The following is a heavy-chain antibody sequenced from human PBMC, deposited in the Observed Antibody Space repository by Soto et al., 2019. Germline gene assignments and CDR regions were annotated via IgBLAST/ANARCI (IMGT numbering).Heavy chain of an antibody. D-gene: IGHD1-26*01. J-gene: IGHJ6*02. CDR1: GGSISSYY. Sequence: LSLTCTVSGGSISSYYWSWIRQPPGKGLEWIGYIYYSGSTNYNPSLKSRVTISVDTSKNQFSLKLSSVTAADTAVYYCARAVGSYFNYYYGMDVWGQGTTVTVSS. CDR2: IYYSGST. CDR3: ARAVGSYFNYYYGMDV. V-gene: IGHV4-59*01.